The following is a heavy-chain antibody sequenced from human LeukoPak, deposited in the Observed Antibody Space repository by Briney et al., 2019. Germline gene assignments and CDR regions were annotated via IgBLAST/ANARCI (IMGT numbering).Heavy chain of an antibody. Sequence: SETLSLTCTVSGGSIRSSYYYWGWIRQPPGKGLEWIGSIYDSGSTYYNPSLKSRVTISVDTSKNQFSLKLSSVTAADTAVYYCARESLQGIDYWGQGTLVTVSS. V-gene: IGHV4-39*07. CDR2: IYDSGST. CDR3: ARESLQGIDY. J-gene: IGHJ4*02. CDR1: GGSIRSSYYY. D-gene: IGHD4-11*01.